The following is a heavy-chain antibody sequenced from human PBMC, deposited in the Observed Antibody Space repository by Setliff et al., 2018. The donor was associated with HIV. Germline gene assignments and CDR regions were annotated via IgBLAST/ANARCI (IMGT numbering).Heavy chain of an antibody. V-gene: IGHV1-8*02. CDR1: GYTFSNYD. CDR3: ARAPRGVGSSSHFDC. Sequence: ASVKVSCKASGYTFSNYDINWVRQATGQGLEWMGWMNPNSGNTGYAQKFQGRVTMTRNTSISTAYMQLSSLRSGDTAAYFCARAPRGVGSSSHFDCWGRGTLVAVSS. D-gene: IGHD2-2*01. CDR2: MNPNSGNT. J-gene: IGHJ4*02.